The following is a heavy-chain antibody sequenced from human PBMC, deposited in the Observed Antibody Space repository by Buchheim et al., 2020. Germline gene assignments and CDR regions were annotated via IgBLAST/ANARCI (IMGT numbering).Heavy chain of an antibody. D-gene: IGHD2-21*01. J-gene: IGHJ4*02. V-gene: IGHV3-30*03. CDR1: GFTFSSYG. CDR3: VYYRRSVVASFDY. CDR2: ISYDGSNK. Sequence: QVQLVESGGGVVQPGRSLRLSCAASGFTFSSYGMHWVRQAPGKGLEWVAVISYDGSNKYYADSVKGRFTISRDNSKNTLYLQMNSLRAEDTAVYYCVYYRRSVVASFDYWGQGTL.